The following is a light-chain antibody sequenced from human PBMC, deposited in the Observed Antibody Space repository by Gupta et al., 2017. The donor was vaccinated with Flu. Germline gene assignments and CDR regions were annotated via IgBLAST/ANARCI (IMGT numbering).Light chain of an antibody. CDR2: EDK. Sequence: TISCTRSSGSIGSNHVQWYQQRPGNAPTTVIHEDKKRRSGAPDLFSGSVARSSTSAFLRLPGLQTGDEADYYCQSYDSTNQILVCGGGTKLTVL. J-gene: IGLJ2*01. CDR1: SGSIGSNH. V-gene: IGLV6-57*03. CDR3: QSYDSTNQILV.